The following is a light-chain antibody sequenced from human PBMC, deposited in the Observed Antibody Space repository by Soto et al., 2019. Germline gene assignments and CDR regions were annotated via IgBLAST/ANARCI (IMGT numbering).Light chain of an antibody. CDR1: TGPVTNGHF. V-gene: IGLV7-46*01. J-gene: IGLJ1*01. CDR2: DTD. Sequence: QAVVTQEPSLTVSPGGTVTLTCGSSTGPVTNGHFPYWFQQKPGQAPRPLIYDTDTKHSWTPARFLGSLLGDKAALTLSGARPEDEADYYCLLSYTGRLYVFGPGTKLTVL. CDR3: LLSYTGRLYV.